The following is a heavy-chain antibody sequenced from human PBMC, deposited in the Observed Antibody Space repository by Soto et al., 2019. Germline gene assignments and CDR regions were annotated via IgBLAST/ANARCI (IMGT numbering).Heavy chain of an antibody. J-gene: IGHJ4*02. CDR3: AKDQEYSGYDPYYDY. V-gene: IGHV3-23*01. CDR2: ISGSGGST. Sequence: GGSMRLSCAASGFTFSSYAMSWVRQAPGKGLEWVSAISGSGGSTYYADSVKGRFTISRDNSKNTLYLQMNSLRAEDTAVYYCAKDQEYSGYDPYYDYWGQGTLVTVSS. D-gene: IGHD5-12*01. CDR1: GFTFSSYA.